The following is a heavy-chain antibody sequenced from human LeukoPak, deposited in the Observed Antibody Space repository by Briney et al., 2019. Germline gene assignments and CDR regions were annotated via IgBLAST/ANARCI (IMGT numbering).Heavy chain of an antibody. CDR3: ARDYYGDSYFDY. J-gene: IGHJ4*02. CDR1: GFTFSSYE. V-gene: IGHV3-48*03. D-gene: IGHD4-17*01. CDR2: ISSSGSTI. Sequence: PGGSLRLSCAASGFTFSSYEMNWVRQAPGKGLEWVSYISSSGSTIYYADSVKGRFTISRDNAKNSLYLQMNSLRAGDTALYYCARDYYGDSYFDYWGQGTLVIVS.